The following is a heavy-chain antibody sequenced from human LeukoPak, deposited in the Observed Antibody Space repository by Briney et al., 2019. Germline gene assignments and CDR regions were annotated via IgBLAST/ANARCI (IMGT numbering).Heavy chain of an antibody. D-gene: IGHD3-10*01. CDR3: ARDQVIKGLLWFGEAYPTYGMDV. V-gene: IGHV1-18*01. J-gene: IGHJ6*02. Sequence: GASVKVSCKASGYTFTSYGISWVRQAPGQGLEWMGWISAYNGNTNYAQKLQGRVTMTTDTSTSTAYMELRSLRSDDTAVYYCARDQVIKGLLWFGEAYPTYGMDVWGQGTTVTVSS. CDR2: ISAYNGNT. CDR1: GYTFTSYG.